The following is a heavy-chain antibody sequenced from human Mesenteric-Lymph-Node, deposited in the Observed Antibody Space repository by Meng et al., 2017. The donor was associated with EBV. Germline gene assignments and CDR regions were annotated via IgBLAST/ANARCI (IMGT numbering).Heavy chain of an antibody. CDR1: GYNFNTYG. CDR3: ARVSDYDSSGLDY. Sequence: QVQLVQSGGEVKKPGASVKVSCKASGYNFNTYGISWVRQAPGQGLEWMGWISGYDGNTQHAQKFQGRVTMTTDTSTTTAYLEVRSLRFDDTAVYYCARVSDYDSSGLDYWGQGTLVTVSS. J-gene: IGHJ4*02. D-gene: IGHD3-22*01. V-gene: IGHV1-18*01. CDR2: ISGYDGNT.